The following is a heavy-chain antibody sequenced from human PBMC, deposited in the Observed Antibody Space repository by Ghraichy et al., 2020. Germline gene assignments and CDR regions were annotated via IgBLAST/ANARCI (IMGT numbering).Heavy chain of an antibody. CDR1: GFTFSSYA. CDR3: AKYEGATYCGGDCPRSYEWFDP. CDR2: ISGSGGST. J-gene: IGHJ5*02. D-gene: IGHD2-21*02. V-gene: IGHV3-23*01. Sequence: GGSLRLSCAASGFTFSSYAMSWVRQAPGKGLEWVSAISGSGGSTYYADSVKGRFTISRDNSKNTLYLQMNSLRAEETAVYYCAKYEGATYCGGDCPRSYEWFDPWGQGTLVTVSS.